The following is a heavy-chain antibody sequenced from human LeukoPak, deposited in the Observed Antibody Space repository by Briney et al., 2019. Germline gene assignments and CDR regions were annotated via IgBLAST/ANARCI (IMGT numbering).Heavy chain of an antibody. CDR2: ISSSSSYI. J-gene: IGHJ5*02. Sequence: PGGSLRLSCAASGFTFSSYSMNWVRQAPGKGLEWVSSISSSSSYIYYADSVKGRFTISRDNAKNSLYLQMNSLRAEDTAVYYCARSGIFGVVISNSWFDPWGQGTLVTVS. D-gene: IGHD3-3*01. CDR3: ARSGIFGVVISNSWFDP. V-gene: IGHV3-21*01. CDR1: GFTFSSYS.